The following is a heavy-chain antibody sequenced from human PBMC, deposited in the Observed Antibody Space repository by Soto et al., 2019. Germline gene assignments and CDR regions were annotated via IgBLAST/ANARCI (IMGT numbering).Heavy chain of an antibody. CDR2: IYYSGST. D-gene: IGHD4-17*01. J-gene: IGHJ4*02. CDR3: ARKTTVTYFDY. Sequence: SDTLSLTCTVSGGSISSYYWTWIRQPPGKGLEWIGYIYYSGSTNYNPSLKSRVTISVDTSKNQFSLKLSSVTAADTAVYYCARKTTVTYFDYWGRGTLVTVSS. CDR1: GGSISSYY. V-gene: IGHV4-59*07.